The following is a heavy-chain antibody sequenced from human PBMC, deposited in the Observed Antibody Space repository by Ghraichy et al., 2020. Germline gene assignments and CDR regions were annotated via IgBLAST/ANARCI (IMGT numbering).Heavy chain of an antibody. J-gene: IGHJ4*02. CDR1: GFTFSSYA. CDR3: AKAHFTDYYDSSGWSNRLYDY. Sequence: GGSLRLSCAASGFTFSSYAMSWVRQAPGKGLEWVSAISGSGGSTYYADSVKGRFTISRDNSKNTLYLQMNSLRAEDTAVYYCAKAHFTDYYDSSGWSNRLYDYWGQGTLVTVSS. V-gene: IGHV3-23*01. D-gene: IGHD3-22*01. CDR2: ISGSGGST.